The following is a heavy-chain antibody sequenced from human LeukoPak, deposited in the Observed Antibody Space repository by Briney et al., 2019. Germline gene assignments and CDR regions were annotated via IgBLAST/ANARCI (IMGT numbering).Heavy chain of an antibody. CDR1: GFTVSSKY. CDR2: IYTGETT. Sequence: GGSLRLSCAASGFTVSSKYMSWVRQAPGKGLEWVSVIYTGETTYYADSVKGRFTISRDNSKNTLYLQMDGLRVEDTAVYYCAKVGAVAAVENWGQGTLSPSPQ. J-gene: IGHJ4*02. V-gene: IGHV3-66*01. CDR3: AKVGAVAAVEN. D-gene: IGHD6-19*01.